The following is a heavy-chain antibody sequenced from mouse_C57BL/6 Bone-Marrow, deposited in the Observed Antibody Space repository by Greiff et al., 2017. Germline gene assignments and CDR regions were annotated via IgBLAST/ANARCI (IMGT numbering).Heavy chain of an antibody. CDR3: ARDPDGYFDY. Sequence: EVKLVESGGGLVQSGRSLRLSCATSGFTFSDFYMEWVRQAPGKGLEWIAASRNKANDYTTEYSASVKGRFIVSRDTSQSILYLQMNALRAEDTAIYYCARDPDGYFDYWGQGTTLIVSS. CDR1: GFTFSDFY. V-gene: IGHV7-1*01. D-gene: IGHD2-3*01. J-gene: IGHJ2*01. CDR2: SRNKANDYTT.